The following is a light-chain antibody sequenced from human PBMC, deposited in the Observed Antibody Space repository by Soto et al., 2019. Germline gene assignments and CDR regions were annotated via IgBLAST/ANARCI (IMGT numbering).Light chain of an antibody. CDR3: QKYNSVPLP. CDR2: ATS. V-gene: IGKV1-27*01. Sequence: DVQMTHSPSSLSAFVGDRVTITCRASQGIAPYLAWFQQKPGKVPKLLIYATSTLQSGVPSRFSGSGSGTDFTLTINSLQPEDVGTYYCQKYNSVPLPFGGGTKVDIK. J-gene: IGKJ4*01. CDR1: QGIAPY.